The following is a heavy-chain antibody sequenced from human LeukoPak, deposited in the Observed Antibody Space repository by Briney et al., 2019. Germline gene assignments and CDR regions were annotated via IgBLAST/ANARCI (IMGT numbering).Heavy chain of an antibody. Sequence: GGSLRLSCAASGFTFSDYYMSWIRQAPGKGLEWVSYISGSDDTIYYTDSVKGRFTISRDNAKNSLSLQMNSLRVEDTAVYYCASSAVVASDHWGQGTLVTVSS. CDR2: ISGSDDTI. CDR1: GFTFSDYY. D-gene: IGHD3-22*01. V-gene: IGHV3-11*04. CDR3: ASSAVVASDH. J-gene: IGHJ4*02.